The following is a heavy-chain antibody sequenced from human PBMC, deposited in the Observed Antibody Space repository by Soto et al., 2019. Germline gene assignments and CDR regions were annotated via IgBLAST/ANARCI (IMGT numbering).Heavy chain of an antibody. J-gene: IGHJ5*02. Sequence: PENLCLTCTGSGGSISSSSYYWGWIRQPPGKGLEWIGSIYYSGSTYYNPSLKSRVTISVDTSKNQFSLKLSSVTAADTAVYYCARDMLGYGGHTALFFINSPQYNWFDLRGQ. CDR2: IYYSGST. CDR1: GGSISSSSYY. CDR3: ARDMLGYGGHTALFFINSPQYNWFDL. V-gene: IGHV4-39*02. D-gene: IGHD5-12*01.